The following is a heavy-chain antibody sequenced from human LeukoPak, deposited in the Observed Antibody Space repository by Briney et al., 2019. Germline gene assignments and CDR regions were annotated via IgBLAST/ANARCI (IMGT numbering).Heavy chain of an antibody. D-gene: IGHD3-22*01. CDR1: GFTFSSYE. J-gene: IGHJ5*02. CDR2: ISSSGSTI. Sequence: GGSLRLSCAASGFTFSSYEMNWVRQAPGKGLEWVSYISSSGSTIYYADSVKGRFTISRGNAKNSLYLQMNSLRAEDTAVYYCARDPPYYYDSSLQFDPWGQGTLVTVSS. V-gene: IGHV3-48*03. CDR3: ARDPPYYYDSSLQFDP.